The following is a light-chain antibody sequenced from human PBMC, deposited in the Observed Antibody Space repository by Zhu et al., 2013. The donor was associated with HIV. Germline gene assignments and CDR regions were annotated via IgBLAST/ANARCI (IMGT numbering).Light chain of an antibody. CDR3: QQLKTYPRS. V-gene: IGKV1-12*01. J-gene: IGKJ2*01. Sequence: DIQMTQSPSSVSASVGDRVTITCRASQGISSWLAWYQQKPGKVPKRLIYAASSLQTGVPSRFSSSGSGTEFTLTISSLQPEDFATYYCQQLKTYPRSFGQGTKVEI. CDR2: AAS. CDR1: QGISSW.